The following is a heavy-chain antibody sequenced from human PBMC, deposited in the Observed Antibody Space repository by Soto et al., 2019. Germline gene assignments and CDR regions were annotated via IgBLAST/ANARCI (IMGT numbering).Heavy chain of an antibody. V-gene: IGHV4-59*01. CDR3: ARAEMATIDY. CDR2: IYYSGST. J-gene: IGHJ4*02. Sequence: QVQLQESGPGLVKPSETLSLTCTVSGGSISSYYWSWIRQPPGKGLEWIGYIYYSGSTNYNPSLKXXVXIXXDTSKNQFSLKLSSVTAADTAVYYCARAEMATIDYWGQGTLVTVSS. CDR1: GGSISSYY. D-gene: IGHD5-12*01.